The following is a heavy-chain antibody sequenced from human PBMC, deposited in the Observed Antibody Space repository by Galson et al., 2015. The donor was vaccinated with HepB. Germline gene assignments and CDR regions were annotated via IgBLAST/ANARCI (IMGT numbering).Heavy chain of an antibody. V-gene: IGHV3-66*02. CDR1: GFTVSSNY. J-gene: IGHJ6*02. D-gene: IGHD1-26*01. CDR2: IYSGGST. Sequence: SLRLSCAASGFTVSSNYMSWVRQAPGKGLEWVSVIYSGGSTYYADSVKGRFTISRDNSKNTLYLQMNSLRAEDTAVYYCARNVNSGSYLRVWGQGTTVTVSS. CDR3: ARNVNSGSYLRV.